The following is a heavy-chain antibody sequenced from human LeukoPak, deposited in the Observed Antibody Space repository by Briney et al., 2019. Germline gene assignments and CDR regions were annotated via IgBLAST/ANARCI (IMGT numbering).Heavy chain of an antibody. Sequence: SETLSLTCTVSGGSISSYYWSLIRQPPGKGLEWIGYIYYSGSTNYNPSLKSRVTISVDTSKNQFSLKLSSVTAADTAVYYCARVHSGSWYGLDYWGQGTLVTVSS. CDR3: ARVHSGSWYGLDY. CDR2: IYYSGST. J-gene: IGHJ4*02. CDR1: GGSISSYY. D-gene: IGHD6-13*01. V-gene: IGHV4-59*01.